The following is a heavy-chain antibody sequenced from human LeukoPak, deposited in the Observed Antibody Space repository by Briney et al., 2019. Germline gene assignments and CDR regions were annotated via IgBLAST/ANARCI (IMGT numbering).Heavy chain of an antibody. CDR3: ARVGSFPPHFDY. D-gene: IGHD3-10*01. CDR2: IYYSGST. J-gene: IGHJ4*02. Sequence: PSETLSHTCTVPGGTISSYYWSWIRQPPGHGLEWIGYIYYSGSTNYNPSLKSRVTISVDTSKNQFSLKLSSVTAADTAVYYCARVGSFPPHFDYWGQGTLVTVSS. CDR1: GGTISSYY. V-gene: IGHV4-59*01.